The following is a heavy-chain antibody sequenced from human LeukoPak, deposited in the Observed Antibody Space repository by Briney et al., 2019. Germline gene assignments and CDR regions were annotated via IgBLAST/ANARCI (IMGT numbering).Heavy chain of an antibody. CDR1: GFTFSSYS. V-gene: IGHV3-21*01. CDR3: ARVPSDYDFWSGHHMDV. Sequence: GGSLRLSCAASGFTFSSYSMNWVRQAPGKGLEWVSSISSSSYIYYADSVKGRFTISRDNAKNSLYLQMNSLRAEDTAVYYCARVPSDYDFWSGHHMDVWGKGTTVTVSS. CDR2: ISSSSYI. D-gene: IGHD3-3*01. J-gene: IGHJ6*03.